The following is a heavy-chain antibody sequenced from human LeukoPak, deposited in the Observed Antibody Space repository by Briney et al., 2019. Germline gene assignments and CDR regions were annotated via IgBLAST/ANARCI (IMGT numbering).Heavy chain of an antibody. V-gene: IGHV4-59*01. CDR2: IYYSGST. J-gene: IGHJ6*03. CDR3: ARESGYGGTTRGYYYYMDV. CDR1: GLTFSRYA. D-gene: IGHD4-23*01. Sequence: PGGSLRLSCAVSGLTFSRYAINWVRQPPGKGLEWIGYIYYSGSTNYNPSLKSRVTISVDTSKNQFSLKLSSETAADTAVYYCARESGYGGTTRGYYYYMDVWGKGTTVTVSS.